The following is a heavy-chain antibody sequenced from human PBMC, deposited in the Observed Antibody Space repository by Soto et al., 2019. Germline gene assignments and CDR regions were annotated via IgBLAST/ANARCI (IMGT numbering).Heavy chain of an antibody. CDR1: GGSISSGGYY. CDR3: ARESSSWPLVRRSFDY. V-gene: IGHV4-31*03. J-gene: IGHJ4*02. D-gene: IGHD6-13*01. Sequence: QVQLQESGPGPVKPSQTLSLTCTVSGGSISSGGYYWSWIRQHPGKGLEWIGYIYYSGSTYYNPSLKSRVTISVDTSKNQFSLKLSSVTAADTAVYYCARESSSWPLVRRSFDYWGQGTLVTVSS. CDR2: IYYSGST.